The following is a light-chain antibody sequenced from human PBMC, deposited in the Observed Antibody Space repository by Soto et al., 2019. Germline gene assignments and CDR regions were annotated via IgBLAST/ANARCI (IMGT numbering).Light chain of an antibody. CDR3: AAWDDSLNGPV. Sequence: QSVLTQAPSASGTPGQRVTISCSGSSSNIGSNTVHWYQQLPGTAPKLLIYNYSQRPSGVPDRFSGSKSGTSASLAISGLQSEDEADYYCAAWDDSLNGPVFGGGTKLTVL. V-gene: IGLV1-44*01. CDR2: NYS. CDR1: SSNIGSNT. J-gene: IGLJ2*01.